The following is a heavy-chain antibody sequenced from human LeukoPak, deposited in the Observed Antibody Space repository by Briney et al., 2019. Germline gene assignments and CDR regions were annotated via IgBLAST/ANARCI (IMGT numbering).Heavy chain of an antibody. J-gene: IGHJ3*02. CDR3: ARGVARSTTTSGPCDI. Sequence: AEPLSLTCTVSGGSISSYYWRWLPKPPGRGLEWIGYIHYSGSTNYNAPLKSRVTISIDTSKNQFSLKVRSVTAADTAVYFCARGVARSTTTSGPCDIWGQGTMVTVSS. CDR2: IHYSGST. V-gene: IGHV4-59*01. CDR1: GGSISSYY. D-gene: IGHD2-2*01.